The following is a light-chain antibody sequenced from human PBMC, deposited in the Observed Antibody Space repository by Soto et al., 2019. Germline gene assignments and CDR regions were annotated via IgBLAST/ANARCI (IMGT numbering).Light chain of an antibody. CDR1: QGISNY. V-gene: IGKV1-27*01. CDR3: QKYNSALRT. Sequence: DIQITPSPSSLSASVGDRVTITCRASQGISNYLAWYQQKPGKVPKLLIYAASTLQSGVPSRFSGSGSGTDFTLTISSLQPEDVATYYCQKYNSALRTFGQGTKVDIK. CDR2: AAS. J-gene: IGKJ1*01.